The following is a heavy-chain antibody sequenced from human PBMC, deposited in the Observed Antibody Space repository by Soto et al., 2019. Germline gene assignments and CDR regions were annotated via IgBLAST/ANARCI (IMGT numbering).Heavy chain of an antibody. V-gene: IGHV3-33*01. Sequence: GGSLRLSCAASGFTFSSYGMHWVRQAPGKGLEWVAVIWYDGSNKYYADSVKGRFTISRDNSKNTLYLQMNSLRAEDTAVYYCARFNGRGSSWVVSYYGMDVWGQGTEVTVSS. D-gene: IGHD6-13*01. CDR1: GFTFSSYG. CDR2: IWYDGSNK. J-gene: IGHJ6*02. CDR3: ARFNGRGSSWVVSYYGMDV.